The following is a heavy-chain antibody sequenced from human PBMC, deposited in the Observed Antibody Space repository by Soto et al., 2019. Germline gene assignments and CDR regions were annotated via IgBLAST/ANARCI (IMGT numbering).Heavy chain of an antibody. CDR3: TTRDSDL. V-gene: IGHV3-73*01. CDR2: IRTKVNSYAT. J-gene: IGHJ6*02. Sequence: GGSLRLSCAASGFTFSDSTIHWVRQASGKGLEWVALIRTKVNSYATVYAASVRGRFTISRDDSKNTAYLQMSSLRSEDTAMYYCTTRDSDLWGQGTTVTVSS. CDR1: GFTFSDST.